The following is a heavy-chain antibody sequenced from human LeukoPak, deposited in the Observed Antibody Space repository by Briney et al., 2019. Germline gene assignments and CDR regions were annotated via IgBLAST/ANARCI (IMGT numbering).Heavy chain of an antibody. V-gene: IGHV5-51*01. CDR1: GYSFTNYW. D-gene: IGHD3-22*01. J-gene: IGHJ4*02. CDR2: IYPGDSDT. Sequence: GESLKISCKGSGYSFTNYWIAWVRQMPGKGLEWMGIIYPGDSDTRYSPSFQGQVTISADKSISTAYLQWSSLKASDTAMYYCARLSQADRHYYDTSGGSDYWGQGTLVTVSS. CDR3: ARLSQADRHYYDTSGGSDY.